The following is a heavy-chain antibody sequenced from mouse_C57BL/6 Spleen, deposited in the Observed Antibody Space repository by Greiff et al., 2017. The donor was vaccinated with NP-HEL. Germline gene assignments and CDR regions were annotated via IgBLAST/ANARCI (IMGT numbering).Heavy chain of an antibody. CDR1: GYTFTSYW. CDR2: IDPSDSYT. D-gene: IGHD2-3*01. V-gene: IGHV1-50*01. CDR3: ARKGDPSMMVTDYWYFDV. J-gene: IGHJ1*03. Sequence: QVQLQQPGAELVKPGASVKLSCKASGYTFTSYWMQWVKQRPGQGLEWIGEIDPSDSYTNYNQKFKGKATLTVDTSSSTAYMQLSSLTSEDSAVYYCARKGDPSMMVTDYWYFDVWGTGTTVTVSS.